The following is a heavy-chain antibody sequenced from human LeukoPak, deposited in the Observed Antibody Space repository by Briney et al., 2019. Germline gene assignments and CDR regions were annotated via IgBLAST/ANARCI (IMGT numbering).Heavy chain of an antibody. CDR2: INPNSGAT. J-gene: IGHJ3*02. V-gene: IGHV1-2*02. CDR3: AWSIAATEALDI. CDR1: GYTFTGYY. Sequence: ASVKVSCKASGYTFTGYYMHWVRQAPGQGLEWMGWINPNSGATTYAQKPQGRVTMTRDTSISTAYMELTRLRSDDTAVYYCAWSIAATEALDIWGQGTMVTVSS. D-gene: IGHD6-6*01.